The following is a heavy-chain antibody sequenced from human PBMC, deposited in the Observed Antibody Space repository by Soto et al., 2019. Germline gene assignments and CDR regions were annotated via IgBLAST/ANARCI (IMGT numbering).Heavy chain of an antibody. CDR2: IYTSGST. CDR1: GGSISSYY. J-gene: IGHJ6*02. D-gene: IGHD3-3*01. CDR3: ARDNLGITIFGVVTEYYYYGMDV. V-gene: IGHV4-4*07. Sequence: SETLSLTCTVSGGSISSYYWSWIRQPAGKGLEWIGRIYTSGSTNYNPSLKSRVTMSVHTSKNQFSLKLSSVTAADTAVYYCARDNLGITIFGVVTEYYYYGMDVWGQGTTVTVSS.